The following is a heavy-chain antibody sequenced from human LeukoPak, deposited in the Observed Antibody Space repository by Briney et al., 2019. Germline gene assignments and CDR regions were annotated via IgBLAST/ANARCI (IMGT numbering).Heavy chain of an antibody. V-gene: IGHV4-61*09. CDR3: ARVGSGSYYHFDY. Sequence: SESLSLTCTVSTGSISSGSYHWIWLRQPAGNRLEWIGHIYTSRSTNYNPSLKSRVTISVDTSKNQFSLKLSSVTAADTAVYYCARVGSGSYYHFDYWGQGTLVTVSS. CDR1: TGSISSGSYH. CDR2: IYTSRST. J-gene: IGHJ4*02. D-gene: IGHD1-26*01.